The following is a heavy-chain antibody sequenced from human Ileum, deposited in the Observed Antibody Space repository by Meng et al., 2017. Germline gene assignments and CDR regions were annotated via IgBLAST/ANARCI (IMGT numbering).Heavy chain of an antibody. D-gene: IGHD6-19*01. CDR2: INWNGGGI. J-gene: IGHJ4*02. CDR3: ARGRNGWSKGACDY. Sequence: GGSLRLSCAASGFTFGAYAMHWVRQAPGKGLEWVSGINWNGGGIDYADSVKGRFTISRDNAKSSLYLEMNSLRAEDMALYYCARGRNGWSKGACDYWGQGTLVTVSS. CDR1: GFTFGAYA. V-gene: IGHV3-9*03.